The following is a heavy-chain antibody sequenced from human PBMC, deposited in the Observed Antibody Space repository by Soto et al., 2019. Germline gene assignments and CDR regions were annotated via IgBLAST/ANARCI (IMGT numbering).Heavy chain of an antibody. Sequence: EVQLVESGGGLVQPGGSLRLSCAASGFTFSSYDMHWVRQATGKGLEWVSAIGTAGDTYYPGSVKGRFTISRENAKNSLYLQMNSLRAGDTAVYYCARVANPAHYGDWGIDYRNFDYWGQGTLVTVSS. J-gene: IGHJ4*02. V-gene: IGHV3-13*01. CDR2: IGTAGDT. CDR1: GFTFSSYD. D-gene: IGHD4-17*01. CDR3: ARVANPAHYGDWGIDYRNFDY.